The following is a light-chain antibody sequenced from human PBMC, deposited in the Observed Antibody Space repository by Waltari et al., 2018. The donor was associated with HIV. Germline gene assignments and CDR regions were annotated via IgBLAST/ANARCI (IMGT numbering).Light chain of an antibody. V-gene: IGKV1-39*01. CDR3: QQSYSTPVT. Sequence: IQMTQSPSSLSASVGDRVTITCRASQTISSYLNWYQQKPGKAPKLLIYAASSLQGGVPSRFSGSGSGTDFTLTISSLQPEDFATYYCQQSYSTPVTFGGGTKVEIK. J-gene: IGKJ4*01. CDR2: AAS. CDR1: QTISSY.